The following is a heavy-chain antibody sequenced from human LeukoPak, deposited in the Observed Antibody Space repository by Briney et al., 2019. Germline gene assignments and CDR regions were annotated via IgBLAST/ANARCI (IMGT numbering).Heavy chain of an antibody. CDR3: AHRTYYYDSSGYYYVSAFDI. J-gene: IGHJ3*02. Sequence: SGPTLVNLTQTLTLTCTFSGFSLSTSRVGVAWIRQPPGKALEWLALLYLNDDNRYIPSLKSRLNITKDTSKNRVVITMTNMDPVDTATYYCAHRTYYYDSSGYYYVSAFDIWGQGTMVTVSS. V-gene: IGHV2-5*01. D-gene: IGHD3-22*01. CDR1: GFSLSTSRVG. CDR2: LYLNDDN.